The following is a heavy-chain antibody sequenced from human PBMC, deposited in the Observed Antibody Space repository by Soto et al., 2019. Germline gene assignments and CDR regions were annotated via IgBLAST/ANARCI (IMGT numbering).Heavy chain of an antibody. CDR1: GYSFTSYW. J-gene: IGHJ4*02. CDR2: IYPADSDT. CDR3: ARTYITNWYSPPGY. D-gene: IGHD6-13*01. V-gene: IGHV5-51*01. Sequence: GESLKISCEGSGYSFTSYWIAWVRQMPGKGLEWMGIIYPADSDTRYSPSFQGQVTISADKSIGTAYLQWSSLKASDTAMYYCARTYITNWYSPPGYWGQGTPVTVSS.